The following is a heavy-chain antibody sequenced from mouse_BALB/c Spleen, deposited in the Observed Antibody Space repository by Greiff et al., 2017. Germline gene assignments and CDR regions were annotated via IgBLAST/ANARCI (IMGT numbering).Heavy chain of an antibody. Sequence: VKLMESGAELVRPGVSVKISCKGSGYTFTDYAMHWVKQSHAKSLEWIGVISTYYGDASYNQKFKGKATMTVDKSSSTAYMELARLTSEDSAIYYCARPLYYGSSPFAYWGQGTLVTVSA. CDR2: ISTYYGDA. CDR3: ARPLYYGSSPFAY. J-gene: IGHJ3*01. CDR1: GYTFTDYA. V-gene: IGHV1S137*01. D-gene: IGHD1-1*01.